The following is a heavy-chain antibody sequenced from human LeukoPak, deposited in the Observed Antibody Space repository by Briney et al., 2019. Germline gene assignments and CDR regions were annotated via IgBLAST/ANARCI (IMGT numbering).Heavy chain of an antibody. J-gene: IGHJ6*02. Sequence: GGSLRLSCAASGFTFSSYSMNWVRQAPGKGLEWVSYISSSSTIYYADSVKGRFTISRDNAKNSLYLQMNSLRDEDTAVYYCAREFVRVGYCSSTSCYGYYYYGMDVWGQGTTVTVSS. D-gene: IGHD2-2*01. CDR2: ISSSSTI. V-gene: IGHV3-48*02. CDR3: AREFVRVGYCSSTSCYGYYYYGMDV. CDR1: GFTFSSYS.